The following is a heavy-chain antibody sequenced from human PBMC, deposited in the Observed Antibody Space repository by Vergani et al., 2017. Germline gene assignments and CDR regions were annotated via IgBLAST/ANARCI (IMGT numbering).Heavy chain of an antibody. V-gene: IGHV3-20*04. Sequence: EVQLVESGGGLIQPGGSLRLSCAASGFTVSSNYMSWVRQAPGKGLEWVSGINWNGGSTGYADAVKGRFTISRDNAKNSLYLQMNSLRADDTALYYCARDLEGWFDPWGQGTLVTVSS. J-gene: IGHJ5*02. D-gene: IGHD3-3*01. CDR3: ARDLEGWFDP. CDR1: GFTVSSNY. CDR2: INWNGGST.